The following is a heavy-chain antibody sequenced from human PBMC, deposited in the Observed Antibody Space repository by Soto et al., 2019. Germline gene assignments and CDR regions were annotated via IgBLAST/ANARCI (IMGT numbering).Heavy chain of an antibody. D-gene: IGHD2-2*02. CDR1: GFTFSSYA. CDR2: ISYDGSNK. V-gene: IGHV3-30-3*01. Sequence: QVQLVESGGGVVQPGRSLRLSCAASGFTFSSYAMHWVRQAPGKGLEWVAVISYDGSNKYYADSVKGRFTISRDNSKNTLYLQMNSLRAEDTAVYYCARRKGSYTPYGMDVW. J-gene: IGHJ6*01. CDR3: ARRKGSYTPYGMDV.